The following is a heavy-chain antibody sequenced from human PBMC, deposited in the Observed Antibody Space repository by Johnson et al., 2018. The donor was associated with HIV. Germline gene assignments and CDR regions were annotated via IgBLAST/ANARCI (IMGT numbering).Heavy chain of an antibody. Sequence: QVQLVESGGGLVQPGGSLRLSCAASGFTFRSYWMSWVRQAPGKGLEWVAFIRSDGSNKYYVDSVKGRFTISRDNSKNTLYLQMNSLGAEDTAVYYCAKEGSTVIWGQGTMVTVSS. CDR1: GFTFRSYW. V-gene: IGHV3-30*02. D-gene: IGHD4-11*01. CDR3: AKEGSTVI. CDR2: IRSDGSNK. J-gene: IGHJ3*01.